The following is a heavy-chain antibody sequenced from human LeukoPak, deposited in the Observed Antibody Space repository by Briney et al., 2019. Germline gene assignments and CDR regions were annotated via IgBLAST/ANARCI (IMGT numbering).Heavy chain of an antibody. J-gene: IGHJ5*02. CDR1: GDSISTYY. V-gene: IGHV4-4*07. CDR2: IYASGNT. CDR3: AKKALPGNWFDP. Sequence: SETLSLTCTVSGDSISTYYWNWIRRPAGKGLEWIGRIYASGNTNYNPSLKSRVTMSLDTSKNQFSLNLSSVTAADTAMHYCAKKALPGNWFDPWGQGTLVTVSS.